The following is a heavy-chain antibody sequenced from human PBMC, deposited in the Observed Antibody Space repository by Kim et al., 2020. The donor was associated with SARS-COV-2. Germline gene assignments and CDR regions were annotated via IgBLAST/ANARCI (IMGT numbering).Heavy chain of an antibody. Sequence: PKSRVTISEDTSKNQFSLKLSSVTAANTAVYYCARQGRYFDWSTYGLFDPWGQETLVTVSS. CDR3: ARQGRYFDWSTYGLFDP. V-gene: IGHV4-39*01. D-gene: IGHD3-9*01. J-gene: IGHJ5*02.